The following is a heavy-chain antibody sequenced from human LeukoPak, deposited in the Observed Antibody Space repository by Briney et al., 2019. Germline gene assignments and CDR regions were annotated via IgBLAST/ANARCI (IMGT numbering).Heavy chain of an antibody. CDR2: ISGSGGST. CDR3: AKDLNSSYFDY. V-gene: IGHV3-23*01. Sequence: PSGGSLRLSCAASGFTFSNYAMSWVRQAPGKGLEWVSAISGSGGSTYYADSVKGRFTISRDNSKNTLYLQMNSLRAEDTAVYYCAKDLNSSYFDYWGQGTLVTVSS. D-gene: IGHD2/OR15-2a*01. J-gene: IGHJ4*02. CDR1: GFTFSNYA.